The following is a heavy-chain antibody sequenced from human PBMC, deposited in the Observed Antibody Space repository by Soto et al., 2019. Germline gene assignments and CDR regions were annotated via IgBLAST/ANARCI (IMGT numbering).Heavy chain of an antibody. CDR3: AKASGRSWYNWFDP. CDR2: IVPLFGTT. D-gene: IGHD6-13*01. V-gene: IGHV1-69*13. Sequence: SVKVSCKASGGNFTSYAISWVRQAPGQGLEFMGGIVPLFGTTNYAHKFRGRVTVTADESTSTVFMEMSSLRSEDTAVYYCAKASGRSWYNWFDPWGQGTMVTVSS. J-gene: IGHJ5*02. CDR1: GGNFTSYA.